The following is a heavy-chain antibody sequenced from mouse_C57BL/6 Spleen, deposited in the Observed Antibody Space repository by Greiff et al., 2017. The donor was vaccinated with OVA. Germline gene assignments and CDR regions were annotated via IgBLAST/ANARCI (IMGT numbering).Heavy chain of an antibody. CDR1: GYTFTSYW. CDR3: ARWGYGRGYFDV. J-gene: IGHJ1*03. D-gene: IGHD1-1*01. V-gene: IGHV1-55*01. CDR2: IYPGSGST. Sequence: QVQLQQPGAELVKPGASVKMSCKASGYTFTSYWITWVTQRPGQGLEWIGDIYPGSGSTNYNEKFKSKATLTVDTSSSTAYMQLSSLTSEDSAVYYCARWGYGRGYFDVWGTGTTVTVSS.